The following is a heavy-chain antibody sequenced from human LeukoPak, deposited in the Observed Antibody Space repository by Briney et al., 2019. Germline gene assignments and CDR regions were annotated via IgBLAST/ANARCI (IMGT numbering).Heavy chain of an antibody. V-gene: IGHV1-18*01. J-gene: IGHJ3*02. Sequence: ASVKVSCKASGYTFTTYGINWVRQAPGQGLEWMGWISGYDGKTNYAQKLRDRVTMLRDTATSTVYMELRSLTTDDTAVYYCASGRGYCGGDCYGMDAFDIWGQGTMVTVSS. CDR2: ISGYDGKT. D-gene: IGHD2-21*02. CDR3: ASGRGYCGGDCYGMDAFDI. CDR1: GYTFTTYG.